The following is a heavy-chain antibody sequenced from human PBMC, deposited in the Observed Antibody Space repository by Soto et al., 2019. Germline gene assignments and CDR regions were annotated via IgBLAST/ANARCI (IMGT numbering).Heavy chain of an antibody. CDR1: GFTFSSYG. CDR3: AKDRFRIAVAAPFGY. CDR2: ISYDGSNK. Sequence: QVQLVESGGGVVQPGRSLRLSCAASGFTFSSYGMHWVRQAPGKGLEWVAVISYDGSNKYYADSVKGRFTISRDNSKNTLYLQMNSLRAEDTAVYYCAKDRFRIAVAAPFGYWGQGTLVTVSS. J-gene: IGHJ4*02. D-gene: IGHD6-19*01. V-gene: IGHV3-30*18.